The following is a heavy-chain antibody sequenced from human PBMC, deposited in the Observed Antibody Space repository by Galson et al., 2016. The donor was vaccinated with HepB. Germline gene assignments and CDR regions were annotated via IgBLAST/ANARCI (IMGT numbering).Heavy chain of an antibody. V-gene: IGHV3-23*01. CDR2: IRGSGTGT. Sequence: SLRLSCAASGFSISIYSMNWVRQAPGKGLEWVSAIRGSGTGTSYADSVKGRFTISRDNSKHTLYLQMNSLRAEDAAVYYCAKISPVGYNSGWGGSFDIWGRGTMVTVSS. D-gene: IGHD6-19*01. CDR1: GFSISIYS. J-gene: IGHJ3*02. CDR3: AKISPVGYNSGWGGSFDI.